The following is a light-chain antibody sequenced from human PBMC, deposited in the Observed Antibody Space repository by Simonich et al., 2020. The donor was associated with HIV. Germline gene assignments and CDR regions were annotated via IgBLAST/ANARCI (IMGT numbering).Light chain of an antibody. CDR3: QQRSNCLT. J-gene: IGKJ4*01. CDR2: DAS. V-gene: IGKV3-11*01. CDR1: QSVGSY. Sequence: EIVLTQSPATLSLSPGERATHSCRASQSVGSYLAWYQQKPGQAPRLLIYDASNRATCIPARFSGSGSGTDFTLTISSLEPEDFAVYYCQQRSNCLTFGGGTKVEIK.